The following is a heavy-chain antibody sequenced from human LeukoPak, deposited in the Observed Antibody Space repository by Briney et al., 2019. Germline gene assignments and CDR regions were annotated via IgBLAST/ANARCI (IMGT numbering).Heavy chain of an antibody. CDR2: VSNNGRVQ. V-gene: IGHV3-30*18. Sequence: GSLRLSCAASGFTFSNYGMHWVCQAPGKGLEWVAVVSNNGRVQYYADSVKGRFTISRDNSKNTLSLQMNSLRAEDTAVYYCTKEGGPMAVTTERYSFDQWGQGTLVTVSS. CDR3: TKEGGPMAVTTERYSFDQ. CDR1: GFTFSNYG. D-gene: IGHD4-17*01. J-gene: IGHJ4*02.